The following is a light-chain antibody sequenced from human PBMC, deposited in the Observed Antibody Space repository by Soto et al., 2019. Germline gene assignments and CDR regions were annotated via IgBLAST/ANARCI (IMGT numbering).Light chain of an antibody. V-gene: IGLV2-23*02. J-gene: IGLJ3*02. CDR3: CSYVGSSILM. Sequence: QSALTQPASVSGSPGQSITISCTGTSSDVGLYNLVSWYQQLPGKAPKLIIYEVNERPSGISDRFSGSKSGNTASLTISGLQDEDEADYYCCSYVGSSILMFGGGPSSPS. CDR2: EVN. CDR1: SSDVGLYNL.